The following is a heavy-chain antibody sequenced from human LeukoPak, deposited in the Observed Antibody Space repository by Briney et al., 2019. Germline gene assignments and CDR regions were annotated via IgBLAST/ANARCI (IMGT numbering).Heavy chain of an antibody. CDR3: ARVGIDYLASYHFDH. V-gene: IGHV3-7*01. Sequence: GGSLTLSCAASGFTFNYSWMRWVRQAPGEAREWVANIKQRRSDKSYVDSVKGRFSISRDNTKNSVFLEMNSLRAEDTAVYYCARVGIDYLASYHFDHWGRGTLVTVSS. D-gene: IGHD2/OR15-2a*01. CDR2: IKQRRSDK. CDR1: GFTFNYSW. J-gene: IGHJ4*02.